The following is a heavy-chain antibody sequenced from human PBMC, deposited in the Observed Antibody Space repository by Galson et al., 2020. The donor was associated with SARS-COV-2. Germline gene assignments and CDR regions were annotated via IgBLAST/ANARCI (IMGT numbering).Heavy chain of an antibody. J-gene: IGHJ5*02. Sequence: SQTLSLTCTVSGGSISSSSYYWGWIRQPPGKGLEWSGSIYYSGSTYYNPSLKSRVTISVDTPKNQFSLKLSSVTAADTAVYYCARSQAAGIVLMVYAIRGWFDPWGQGTLVTVSS. CDR3: ARSQAAGIVLMVYAIRGWFDP. V-gene: IGHV4-39*01. D-gene: IGHD2-8*01. CDR1: GGSISSSSYY. CDR2: IYYSGST.